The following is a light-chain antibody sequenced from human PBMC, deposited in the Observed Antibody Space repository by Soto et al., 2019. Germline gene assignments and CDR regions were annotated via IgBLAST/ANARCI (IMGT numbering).Light chain of an antibody. CDR2: GAS. Sequence: DIQLTQSPSFLSASVGDRVTITCRASQGISSSFAWYQQKPGKAPKLLIYGASTLQSGVPSRFSGSGSATEFPLTISSLQPEDFATYYCQQPNSYPLTFGPGTKVDIK. CDR3: QQPNSYPLT. J-gene: IGKJ3*01. V-gene: IGKV1-9*01. CDR1: QGISSS.